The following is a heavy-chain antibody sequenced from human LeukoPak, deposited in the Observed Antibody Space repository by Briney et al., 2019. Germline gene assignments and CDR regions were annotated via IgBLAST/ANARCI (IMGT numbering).Heavy chain of an antibody. J-gene: IGHJ4*02. CDR3: AKDIRDGYNYMYYFDY. CDR2: ISASGTTI. V-gene: IGHV3-48*03. D-gene: IGHD5-24*01. Sequence: GGSLRLSCAASGFSFSSYEMNWVRQAPGKGLEWVSYISASGTTIYYADSVKGRFTISRDNAEKSLYLQMNSLRAEDTAVYYCAKDIRDGYNYMYYFDYWGQGTLVTVSS. CDR1: GFSFSSYE.